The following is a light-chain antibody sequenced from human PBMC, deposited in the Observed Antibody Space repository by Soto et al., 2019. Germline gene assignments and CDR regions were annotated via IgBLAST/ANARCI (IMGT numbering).Light chain of an antibody. CDR2: DAS. J-gene: IGKJ4*01. Sequence: AIQLTQSPSSLPASVGDRVTITCRASQGISSALAWYQQKPGKPPKLLIFDASTLESGVPSRFSGSGSGTDFTLTISSLQPDDFATFYCQQFDSYPLTFGGGTKVEIK. CDR1: QGISSA. V-gene: IGKV1-13*02. CDR3: QQFDSYPLT.